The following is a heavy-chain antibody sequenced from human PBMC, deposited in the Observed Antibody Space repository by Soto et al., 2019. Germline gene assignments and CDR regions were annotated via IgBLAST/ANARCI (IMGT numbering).Heavy chain of an antibody. CDR2: IYYSGST. J-gene: IGHJ6*02. V-gene: IGHV4-30-4*01. CDR1: GGSISSGDYY. CDR3: ARVPIEWVVTAPGISYYYYYGIDG. Sequence: SETLSLTCTVSGGSISSGDYYRSWIRQPPGKGLEWIGYIYYSGSTYYNPSLKSRVTISVDTSKNQFSLKLSSVTAADTAVYYCARVPIEWVVTAPGISYYYYYGIDGWAQGNTVTVSS. D-gene: IGHD2-21*02.